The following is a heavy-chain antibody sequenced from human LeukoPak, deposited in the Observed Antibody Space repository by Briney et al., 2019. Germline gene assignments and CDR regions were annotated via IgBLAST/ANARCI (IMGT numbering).Heavy chain of an antibody. CDR2: IIPIFGTA. CDR3: ARGGDYINYYYYYMDV. V-gene: IGHV1-69*06. CDR1: GGTFSSYA. J-gene: IGHJ6*03. Sequence: SVKVSCKVSGGTFSSYAISWVRQAPGQGLEWMGGIIPIFGTANYAQKFQGRVTITADKSTSTAYMELSSLRSDDTAVYYCARGGDYINYYYYYMDVWGKGTTVTVSS. D-gene: IGHD4-11*01.